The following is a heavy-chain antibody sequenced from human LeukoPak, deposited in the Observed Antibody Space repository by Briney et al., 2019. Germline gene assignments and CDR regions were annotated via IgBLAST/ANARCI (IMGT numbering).Heavy chain of an antibody. V-gene: IGHV1-2*02. D-gene: IGHD6-13*01. CDR3: ARDGQQLVQVDYYYYYGMDV. J-gene: IGHJ6*02. Sequence: ASVTVSCKASGYTFTGYYMHWVRQAPGQGLEWMGWINPNSGGTNYAQKFQGRVTMTSDTSISTAYLELSRLRSYDTAVYYCARDGQQLVQVDYYYYYGMDVWGQGTTVTVSS. CDR2: INPNSGGT. CDR1: GYTFTGYY.